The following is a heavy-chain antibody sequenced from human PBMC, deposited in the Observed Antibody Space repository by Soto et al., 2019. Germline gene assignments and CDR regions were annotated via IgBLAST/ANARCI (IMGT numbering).Heavy chain of an antibody. D-gene: IGHD3-16*02. V-gene: IGHV4-34*01. CDR3: ARVSFTFYDYIWGSYRNPWGWFDP. CDR1: GGSFSGYY. Sequence: SETLSLTCAVYGGSFSGYYWSWIRQPPGKGLEWIGEINHSGSTNYNPSLKSRVTISVDTSKNQFSLKLSSVTAADTAVYYCARVSFTFYDYIWGSYRNPWGWFDPWGQGTLVTVSS. CDR2: INHSGST. J-gene: IGHJ5*02.